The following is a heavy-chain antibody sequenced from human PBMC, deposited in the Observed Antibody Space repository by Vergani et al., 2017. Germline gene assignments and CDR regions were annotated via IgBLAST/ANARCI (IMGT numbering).Heavy chain of an antibody. CDR3: ARHLAYCGGDCYPYYYGMDV. CDR1: GGSISSSSYY. Sequence: QLQLQESGPGLVKPSETLSLTCTVSGGSISSSSYYWGWIRPPPGKGLEWNGSIYYSGSTYYNPSLKSRVTISVDTSKNQFSLKLSSVTAADTAVYYCARHLAYCGGDCYPYYYGMDVWGQGTTVTVSS. J-gene: IGHJ6*02. D-gene: IGHD2-21*02. CDR2: IYYSGST. V-gene: IGHV4-39*01.